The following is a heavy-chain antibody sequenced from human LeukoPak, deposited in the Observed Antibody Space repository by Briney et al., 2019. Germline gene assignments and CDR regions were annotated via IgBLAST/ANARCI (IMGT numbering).Heavy chain of an antibody. CDR1: GFTFDDYA. CDR3: AKADTRIVGATTGFDY. Sequence: PEGSLRLSCAASGFTFDDYAMHWVRQLPGKGLEWVSGISWNSDSTGYADSVKGRFTISRDNAKNSLHLQMNSLRTEDTALYYCAKADTRIVGATTGFDYWGQGTLVTVSS. J-gene: IGHJ4*02. D-gene: IGHD1-26*01. V-gene: IGHV3-9*01. CDR2: ISWNSDST.